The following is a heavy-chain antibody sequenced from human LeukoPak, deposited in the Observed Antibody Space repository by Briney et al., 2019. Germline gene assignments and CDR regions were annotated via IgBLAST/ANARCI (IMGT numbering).Heavy chain of an antibody. CDR3: AKDLLRFLDWLLFDY. D-gene: IGHD3-3*01. CDR1: GFTFSSYS. CDR2: ISSSSSTI. Sequence: PGGSLRLSCAASGFTFSSYSMNWVRQAPGKGLEWVSYISSSSSTIYYADSVKGRFTISRDNSKNTLYLQMSSLRAEDTAVYYCAKDLLRFLDWLLFDYWGQGTLVTVSS. V-gene: IGHV3-48*01. J-gene: IGHJ4*02.